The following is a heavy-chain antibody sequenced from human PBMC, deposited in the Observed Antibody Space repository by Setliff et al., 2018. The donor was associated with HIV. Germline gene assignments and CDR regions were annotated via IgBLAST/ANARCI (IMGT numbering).Heavy chain of an antibody. CDR1: GYSLTDLS. J-gene: IGHJ1*01. Sequence: ASVKVSCKVSGYSLTDLSIHWARQAPGKGLEWMGGFDPEDGETVYAQKLQGRVTMTEDTSTDTAYMKLSSLRSEDTAMYYCATIRAYYYDSSGQEYFQYWGHGTLVTVSS. CDR3: ATIRAYYYDSSGQEYFQY. D-gene: IGHD3-22*01. CDR2: FDPEDGET. V-gene: IGHV1-24*01.